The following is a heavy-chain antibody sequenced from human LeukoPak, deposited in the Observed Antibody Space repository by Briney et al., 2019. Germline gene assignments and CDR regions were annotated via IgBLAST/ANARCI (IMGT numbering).Heavy chain of an antibody. CDR1: GVSISSSSYY. J-gene: IGHJ4*02. D-gene: IGHD3-22*01. V-gene: IGHV4-39*01. Sequence: PSETLSLTCTVSGVSISSSSYYWGWIRQPPGKGLEWIGSVYYSGSTYYNPSRRSRATISVDTSKNQFSLKLSSVTAADTAVYYCARVPPDYYDTSGYHFFDYWGQGTLVTVSS. CDR3: ARVPPDYYDTSGYHFFDY. CDR2: VYYSGST.